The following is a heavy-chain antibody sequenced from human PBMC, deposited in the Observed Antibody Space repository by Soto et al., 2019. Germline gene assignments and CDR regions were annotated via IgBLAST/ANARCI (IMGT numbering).Heavy chain of an antibody. D-gene: IGHD3-16*01. J-gene: IGHJ4*02. V-gene: IGHV3-74*01. CDR3: ARGPSGSAFYVGDY. Sequence: DVQLVESGGALVQPWGSLRLPCEASEFTFRNYWMHWVRQVPGKGLVWVSRISPDGSSTSYADSVRGRFTISRDNAKNTLYLQMNSLRVEDTAVYYCARGPSGSAFYVGDYWGQGTLVTVSS. CDR1: EFTFRNYW. CDR2: ISPDGSST.